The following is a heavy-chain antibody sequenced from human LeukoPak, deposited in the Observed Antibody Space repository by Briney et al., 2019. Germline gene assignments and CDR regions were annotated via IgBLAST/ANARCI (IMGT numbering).Heavy chain of an antibody. D-gene: IGHD2-15*01. CDR2: INNYGDNT. CDR1: GFTFSTYP. V-gene: IGHV3-64*04. CDR3: AKGSWSGGSYYFDY. J-gene: IGHJ4*02. Sequence: GGSLRLSCSASGFTFSTYPMHWVRQAPGKGLEYVSAINNYGDNTYYADSVKGRFTISRDNSKNTLYLQMNSLRAEDTAVYYCAKGSWSGGSYYFDYWGQGTLVTVSS.